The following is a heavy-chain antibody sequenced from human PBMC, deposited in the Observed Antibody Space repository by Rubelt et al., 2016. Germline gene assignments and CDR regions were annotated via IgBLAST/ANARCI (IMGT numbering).Heavy chain of an antibody. CDR2: IIPIFGTA. CDR1: GGTFSSYA. D-gene: IGHD6-13*01. CDR3: ARGGAAAADDNDAFDI. Sequence: QVQLVQSGAEVKKPGSSVKVSCKASGGTFSSYAISWVRQAPGQGLEWMGWIIPIFGTANYAQKFQGRVTITADESTSTAYMGLSSLRTEDTAVYYCARGGAAAADDNDAFDIWGQGTMVTVSS. J-gene: IGHJ3*02. V-gene: IGHV1-69*01.